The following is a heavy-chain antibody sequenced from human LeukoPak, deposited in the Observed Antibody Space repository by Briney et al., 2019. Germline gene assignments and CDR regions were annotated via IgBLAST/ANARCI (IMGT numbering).Heavy chain of an antibody. CDR3: AISFDI. J-gene: IGHJ3*02. CDR2: ISITNTV. V-gene: IGHV3-48*02. Sequence: PGGSLRLSCAASGFTFSSYSMNWVRQAPGKGLEWVSHISITNTVDYADSVKGRFTISRDNVKNSLYLQMNSLRDGDSPMYYCAISFDIWGQGTMVTVSS. CDR1: GFTFSSYS.